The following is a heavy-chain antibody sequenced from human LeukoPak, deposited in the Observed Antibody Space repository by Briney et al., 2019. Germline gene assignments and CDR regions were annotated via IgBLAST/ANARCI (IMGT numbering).Heavy chain of an antibody. CDR3: ARGFWSGYRYYYYYMDV. D-gene: IGHD3-3*01. Sequence: SETLSLTCAVYGGSFSGYYWSWIRQPPGKGLEWIGEINHSGSTNYNPSLKSRVTISVDTSKNQFSLKLSSVTAADTAVYYCARGFWSGYRYYYYYMDVWGKGTTVTVSS. CDR1: GGSFSGYY. J-gene: IGHJ6*03. CDR2: INHSGST. V-gene: IGHV4-34*01.